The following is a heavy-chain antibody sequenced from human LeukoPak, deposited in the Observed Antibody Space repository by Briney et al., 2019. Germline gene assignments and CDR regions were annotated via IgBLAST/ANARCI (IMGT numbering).Heavy chain of an antibody. CDR1: GFTFSNYW. D-gene: IGHD2-2*01. CDR3: GRGFALVPAGIPDY. CDR2: ISSDGCGT. J-gene: IGHJ4*02. Sequence: GGSLRLSCAASGFTFSNYWMHWVRQAPGEGLVWVSRISSDGCGTTYADSVQGRFTISRDNAQNTLYLQMNSLRAEDTAVYYCGRGFALVPAGIPDYWGQGTLVTVSS. V-gene: IGHV3-74*01.